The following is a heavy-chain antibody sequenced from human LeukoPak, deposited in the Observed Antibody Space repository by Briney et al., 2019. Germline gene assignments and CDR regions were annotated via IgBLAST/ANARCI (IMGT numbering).Heavy chain of an antibody. J-gene: IGHJ4*02. CDR1: GGSISSGSYY. Sequence: SQTLSLTCTVSGGSISSGSYYWSWIRQPAGRGLEWIGRIYTSGSTNYNPSLKSRVTISVDTSKNQFSLKLSSVTAADTAVYYCAGLRPHYSNYDLGYFDYWGQGTLVTVSS. CDR2: IYTSGST. V-gene: IGHV4-61*02. D-gene: IGHD4-11*01. CDR3: AGLRPHYSNYDLGYFDY.